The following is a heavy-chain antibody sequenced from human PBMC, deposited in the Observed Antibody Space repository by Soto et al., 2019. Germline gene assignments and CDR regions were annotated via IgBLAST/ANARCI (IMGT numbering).Heavy chain of an antibody. V-gene: IGHV4-39*01. D-gene: IGHD2-8*01. CDR3: ASPQVRGIQGSYAY. J-gene: IGHJ4*02. CDR1: GGSISSSSYY. CDR2: IYYSGST. Sequence: PSETLSLTCTVSGGSISSSSYYWGWIRQPPGKGLEWIGSIYYSGSTYYNPSLKSRVTISVDTSKNQFSLKLSSVTAADTAVYYCASPQVRGIQGSYAYWGQGTLVTVSS.